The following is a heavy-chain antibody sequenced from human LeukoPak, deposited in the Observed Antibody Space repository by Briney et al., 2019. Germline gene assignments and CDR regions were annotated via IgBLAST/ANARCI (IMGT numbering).Heavy chain of an antibody. CDR1: GFTFSHNW. D-gene: IGHD2-8*01. CDR2: VRQEGVEK. Sequence: GSLRLSCAASGFTFSHNWMSWVRQAPGKGLEWLATVRQEGVEKYYVDSVKGRFTISRDNAKNLVYLQMNSLKTEDTAVYYCADPGVGFWGQGILVTVSS. V-gene: IGHV3-7*01. J-gene: IGHJ4*02. CDR3: ADPGVGF.